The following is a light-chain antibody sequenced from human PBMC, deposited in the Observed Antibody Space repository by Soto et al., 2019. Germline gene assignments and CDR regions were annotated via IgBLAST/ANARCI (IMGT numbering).Light chain of an antibody. CDR1: QSISSW. CDR3: QQYYSYPWT. J-gene: IGKJ1*01. CDR2: KAS. V-gene: IGKV1-5*03. Sequence: DIQMTQSPSPLSASVGDRVTITCRASQSISSWLAWYPQKPGKAPKGLIYKASTLESGAPSRFSGSGSGTEFTLTISSLQPDDFARYYCQQYYSYPWTFGQGTKVEPK.